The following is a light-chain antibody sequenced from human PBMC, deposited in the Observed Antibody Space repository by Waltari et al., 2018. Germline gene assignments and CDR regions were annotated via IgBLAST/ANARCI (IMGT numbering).Light chain of an antibody. CDR2: AAS. CDR3: QQASSFPRT. Sequence: DIQMTQSPSSVSASVEARVTITCRASQGISTWLAWYQQKAGKAPKLLIYAASNLQTGVPSRFSGSGSGTDFTLTISSLQPEDSATYYCQQASSFPRTFGQGTKVEIK. V-gene: IGKV1-12*01. CDR1: QGISTW. J-gene: IGKJ1*01.